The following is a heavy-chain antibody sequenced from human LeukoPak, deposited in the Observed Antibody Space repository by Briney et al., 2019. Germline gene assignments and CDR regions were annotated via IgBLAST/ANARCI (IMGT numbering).Heavy chain of an antibody. J-gene: IGHJ4*02. CDR2: IQSGDTT. CDR1: GFAVDNCY. CDR3: TRSGYSGYDSFDY. Sequence: GGSLRLSCAASGFAVDNCYMSWVRQAPGKGLEWISIIQSGDTTFYADSVQGRFTISRDNSKNTLYLQVSSLRAEDTAVYYCTRSGYSGYDSFDYWGEGTLVTVSS. D-gene: IGHD5-12*01. V-gene: IGHV3-66*02.